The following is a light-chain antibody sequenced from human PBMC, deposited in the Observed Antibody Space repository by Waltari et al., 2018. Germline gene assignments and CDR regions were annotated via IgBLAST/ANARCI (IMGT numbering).Light chain of an antibody. CDR1: SSDIGGYNY. V-gene: IGLV2-14*03. J-gene: IGLJ1*01. Sequence: QSALTQPASVSGSPGQSITISCTGTSSDIGGYNYVSWYQQHPGKAPKPLIYDVSKRHSGVSNRFSGSKSGNTASLRISGLQADDEAEYYCSSYSTNSAHVFGTGTKVTFL. CDR2: DVS. CDR3: SSYSTNSAHV.